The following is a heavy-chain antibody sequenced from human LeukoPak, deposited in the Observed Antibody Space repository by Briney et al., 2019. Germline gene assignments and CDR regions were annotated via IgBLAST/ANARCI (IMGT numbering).Heavy chain of an antibody. CDR3: AKDSGYSSGSETYFDY. CDR2: ISSSGSTI. V-gene: IGHV3-48*03. CDR1: GFTFSSYE. D-gene: IGHD6-19*01. Sequence: PGGSLRLSCAASGFTFSSYEMNWVRQAPGKGLEWVSYISSSGSTIYYADSVKGRFTISRDNAKNSLYLQMNSLRAEDTAVYYCAKDSGYSSGSETYFDYWGQGTLVTVSS. J-gene: IGHJ4*02.